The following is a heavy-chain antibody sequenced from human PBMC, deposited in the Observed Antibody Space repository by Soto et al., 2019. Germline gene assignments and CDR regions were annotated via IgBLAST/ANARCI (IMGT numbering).Heavy chain of an antibody. D-gene: IGHD1-26*01. CDR3: ARVEGATLTPYFDY. CDR1: GGSISSGGYY. V-gene: IGHV4-31*03. J-gene: IGHJ4*02. Sequence: QVQLQESGPGLVKPSQTLSLTCTVSGGSISSGGYYWSWIRQHPGKGLEWIGYIYYSGSTYYHPSLKTCVTISVETSKNQFSLKLSSVTAADTAVYYCARVEGATLTPYFDYWGQGTLVTVSS. CDR2: IYYSGST.